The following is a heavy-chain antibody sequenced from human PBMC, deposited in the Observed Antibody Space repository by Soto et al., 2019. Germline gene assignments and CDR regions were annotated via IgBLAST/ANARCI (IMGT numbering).Heavy chain of an antibody. D-gene: IGHD6-19*01. CDR2: INPETGGT. V-gene: IGHV1-2*02. CDR1: GYTFTGYY. CDR3: ASERYQVIAVSMDV. Sequence: QVQLVQSGADVKTPGASVRVSCKASGYTFTGYYVNWVREAPGQGLEWMGWINPETGGTSYAQKLQGRVTLSRDTSINTAYLELSRMRFDDAAVYFCASERYQVIAVSMDVWGQGTTVTVSS. J-gene: IGHJ6*02.